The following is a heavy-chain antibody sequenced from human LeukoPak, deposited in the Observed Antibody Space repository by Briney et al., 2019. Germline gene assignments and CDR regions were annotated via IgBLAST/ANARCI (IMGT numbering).Heavy chain of an antibody. CDR3: ARDGYGNNYMDV. J-gene: IGHJ6*03. CDR1: GFSVSANF. V-gene: IGHV3-53*01. CDR2: IYSGGTT. D-gene: IGHD5-18*01. Sequence: GGSLRLSCAASGFSVSANFMSWVRQAPGKGLEWVSVIYSGGTTYYADSVRGRFTISRDNSKNTLYLQMNSLRAEDTAVYYCARDGYGNNYMDVWGKGTTVTVSS.